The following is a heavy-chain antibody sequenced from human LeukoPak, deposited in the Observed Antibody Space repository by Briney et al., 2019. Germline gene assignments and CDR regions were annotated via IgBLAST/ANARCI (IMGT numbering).Heavy chain of an antibody. J-gene: IGHJ4*02. V-gene: IGHV3-30*02. D-gene: IGHD1-7*01. Sequence: GGSLRLSCVASGFSFSSYGMHWVRQAPGKGLEWVAFIRYDGSNKYYADSVKGRFTISRDNSKNTLYLQMNSLRAEDTAVYYCAKGSITGTTPDYWGQGTLVTVSS. CDR3: AKGSITGTTPDY. CDR2: IRYDGSNK. CDR1: GFSFSSYG.